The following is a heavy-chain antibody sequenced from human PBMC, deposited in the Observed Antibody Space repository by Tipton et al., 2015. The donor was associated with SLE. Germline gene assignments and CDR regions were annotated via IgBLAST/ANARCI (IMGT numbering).Heavy chain of an antibody. CDR2: IYYSGST. D-gene: IGHD6-13*01. Sequence: TLSLTCTVSGGSISSHYWSWIRQPPGKGLEWIGYIYYSGSTNYNPSLKSRVTISVGTSKNQFSLKLSSVTAADTAVYYCARETHAGSIAAAATGGFDYWGQGTLVTVSS. J-gene: IGHJ4*02. V-gene: IGHV4-59*11. CDR1: GGSISSHY. CDR3: ARETHAGSIAAAATGGFDY.